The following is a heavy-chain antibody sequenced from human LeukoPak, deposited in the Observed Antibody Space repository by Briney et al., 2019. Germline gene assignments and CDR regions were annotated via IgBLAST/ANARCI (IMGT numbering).Heavy chain of an antibody. V-gene: IGHV1-46*01. J-gene: IGHJ5*02. CDR3: ARDPHCSSTSCMSDWFDP. Sequence: ASVKVSCKASGYTFTSYYMHWVRHAPGQGLEWMGIINPSGGSTSYAQKFQGRVTMTRDMSTSTVYMELSSLRSEDTAVYYCARDPHCSSTSCMSDWFDPWGQGTLVTVSS. CDR1: GYTFTSYY. CDR2: INPSGGST. D-gene: IGHD2-2*01.